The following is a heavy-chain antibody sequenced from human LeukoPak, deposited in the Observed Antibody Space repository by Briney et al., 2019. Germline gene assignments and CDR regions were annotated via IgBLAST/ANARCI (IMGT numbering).Heavy chain of an antibody. CDR3: ARIYNIDSTVFRPFDC. D-gene: IGHD2/OR15-2a*01. CDR2: ISSTGSYM. V-gene: IGHV3-21*01. Sequence: KPGGSLRLSCAASEFTFNYYSMTWVRQAPGKGLEWVSSISSTGSYMYYADSMKGRFTISRDNAKNSLYLQINSLRAEDTAVYYCARIYNIDSTVFRPFDCWGQGTLVTVSS. J-gene: IGHJ4*02. CDR1: EFTFNYYS.